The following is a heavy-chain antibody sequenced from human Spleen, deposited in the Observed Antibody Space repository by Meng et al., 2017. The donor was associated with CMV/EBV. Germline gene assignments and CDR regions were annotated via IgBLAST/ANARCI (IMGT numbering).Heavy chain of an antibody. J-gene: IGHJ6*02. CDR3: ARVGPAATYYYYGMDV. CDR1: GGSISSYY. Sequence: SETLSLTCTVSGGSISSYYWSWIRQPPGKGLEWIGYIYYSGSTNYNPSLKSRVTISVDTSKNQFSLKLSSVTAADTAVYYCARVGPAATYYYYGMDVWGQGTTVTVSS. CDR2: IYYSGST. D-gene: IGHD2-2*01. V-gene: IGHV4-59*01.